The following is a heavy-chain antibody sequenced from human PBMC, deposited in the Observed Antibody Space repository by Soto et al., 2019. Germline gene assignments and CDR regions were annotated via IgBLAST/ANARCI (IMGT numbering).Heavy chain of an antibody. V-gene: IGHV1-46*01. D-gene: IGHD2-15*01. Sequence: ASVKVSCKASGYTLTSYYMHWVRQAPGQGLEWMGIINPSGGSTSYAQKFQGRVTMTRDTSTSTVYMELSSLRSEDTAVYYCARPGYGGNTQPFYYYYGMDVWGQGTTVTVSS. CDR2: INPSGGST. J-gene: IGHJ6*02. CDR3: ARPGYGGNTQPFYYYYGMDV. CDR1: GYTLTSYY.